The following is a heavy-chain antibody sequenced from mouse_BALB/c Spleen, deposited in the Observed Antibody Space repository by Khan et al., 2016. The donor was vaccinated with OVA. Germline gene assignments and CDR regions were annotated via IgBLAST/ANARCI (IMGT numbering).Heavy chain of an antibody. V-gene: IGHV5-15*02. CDR1: GFTFSDYG. D-gene: IGHD1-2*01. J-gene: IGHJ3*01. Sequence: EVELVESGGGLVQPGGSRKLSCAASGFTFSDYGMAWVRQAPGKGPEWVAFISDLAYTIYSGDAVTGRFTLSRENAKETLYLEMSSLRSEDTAIYYCARGGGTAPFAYWGLGTLVTVSA. CDR3: ARGGGTAPFAY. CDR2: ISDLAYTI.